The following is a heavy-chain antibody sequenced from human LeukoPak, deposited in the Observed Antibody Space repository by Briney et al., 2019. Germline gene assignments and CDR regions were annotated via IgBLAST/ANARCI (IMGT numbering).Heavy chain of an antibody. J-gene: IGHJ4*02. D-gene: IGHD2-2*01. CDR3: AKAGYCSSTSCYDPYYFDY. CDR1: GGSFSGYY. Sequence: PSETLFLTCAVYGGSFSGYYWSWIRQPPGKGLEWIGEINHSGSTNYNPSLKSRVTISVDTSKNQFSLKLSSVTAADTAVYYCAKAGYCSSTSCYDPYYFDYWGQGTLVTVSS. CDR2: INHSGST. V-gene: IGHV4-34*01.